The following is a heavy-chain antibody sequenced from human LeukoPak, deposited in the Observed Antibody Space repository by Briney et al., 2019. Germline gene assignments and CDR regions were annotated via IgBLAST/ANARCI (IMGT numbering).Heavy chain of an antibody. J-gene: IGHJ6*02. CDR1: GFTFSNAW. D-gene: IGHD2-2*01. CDR2: ITSKAESGTT. V-gene: IGHV3-15*05. CDR3: TTVMYCSSTSCYVEYYGMDV. Sequence: GGTLRLSCAASGFTFSNAWMSWVRQAPGKGLEWVGRITSKAESGTTDYAAPVKGRFTISRDDSKNTLYLQMNSLKTEDTAVYYCTTVMYCSSTSCYVEYYGMDVWGQGTTVT.